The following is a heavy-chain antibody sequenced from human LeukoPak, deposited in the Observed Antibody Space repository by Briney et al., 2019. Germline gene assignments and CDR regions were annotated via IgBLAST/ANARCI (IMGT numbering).Heavy chain of an antibody. Sequence: SSETLSLTCTVSGYSISSGYYWGWIRQPPGKGLEWIGSIYHSGSTYYNPSLKSRVTISVDTSKNQFSLKLGSVTAADTAVYYCARRIGGSGSRYYFDYWGQGTLVTVSS. CDR2: IYHSGST. V-gene: IGHV4-38-2*02. CDR1: GYSISSGYY. J-gene: IGHJ4*02. D-gene: IGHD3-10*01. CDR3: ARRIGGSGSRYYFDY.